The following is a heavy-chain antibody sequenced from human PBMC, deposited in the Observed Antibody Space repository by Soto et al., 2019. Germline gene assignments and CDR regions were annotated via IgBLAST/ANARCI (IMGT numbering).Heavy chain of an antibody. CDR2: VWYDGSST. Sequence: PGGSLRLSCEASGFTFSNFGMNWVRQAPGKGLEWVARVWYDGSSTYYVDSVKGRFTISRDNSKETVYLQMNSLRAEYTGVYYGAREIDCNYDGMDVWGQGTTVTVSS. CDR1: GFTFSNFG. D-gene: IGHD1-7*01. J-gene: IGHJ6*02. V-gene: IGHV3-33*01. CDR3: AREIDCNYDGMDV.